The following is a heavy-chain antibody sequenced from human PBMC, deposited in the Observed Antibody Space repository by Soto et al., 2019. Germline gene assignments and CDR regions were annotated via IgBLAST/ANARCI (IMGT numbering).Heavy chain of an antibody. V-gene: IGHV3-15*07. CDR1: SFTFTFAW. J-gene: IGHJ4*02. CDR3: TTDLMVRGEGH. Sequence: EVQLVESGGGLVKPGGSLRLSCAASSFTFTFAWMNWVRQAPGKGLEWVGRIKSKTDGGTTDYASPVKGRFTISRDDSKNTVYLQMNSLKTEDTAVYYCTTDLMVRGEGHWAQGTLVTVSS. D-gene: IGHD3-10*01. CDR2: IKSKTDGGTT.